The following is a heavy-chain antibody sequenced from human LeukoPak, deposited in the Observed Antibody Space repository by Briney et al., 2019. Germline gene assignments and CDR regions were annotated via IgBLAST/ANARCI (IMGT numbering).Heavy chain of an antibody. V-gene: IGHV4-4*07. CDR2: IYTTGRT. D-gene: IGHD5-18*01. CDR3: ARSGYTISAYHSDF. Sequence: SETLSLTCDVSGVSIQSYWWSWVRKPAGKGLEWIGRIYTTGRTNYSPSFQSRVTMSIDVSSNQFSLTLRSVTAADTAVYYCARSGYTISAYHSDFWGQGAPVTISS. J-gene: IGHJ4*02. CDR1: GVSIQSYW.